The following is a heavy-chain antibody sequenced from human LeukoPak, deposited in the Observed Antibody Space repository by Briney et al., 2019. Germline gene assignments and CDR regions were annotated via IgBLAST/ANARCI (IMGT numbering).Heavy chain of an antibody. V-gene: IGHV3-74*01. D-gene: IGHD5-24*01. J-gene: IGHJ6*03. CDR3: ARGGDGFNYYYYYMDV. CDR1: GFTFSSYW. CDR2: INSDGSST. Sequence: GGSLRLSCVASGFTFSSYWMHWVRQAPGKGLVWVSRINSDGSSTSYADSVKGRFTISRDNAKNTLYLQMNSLRAEDTAVYYCARGGDGFNYYYYYMDVWGKGTTVTISS.